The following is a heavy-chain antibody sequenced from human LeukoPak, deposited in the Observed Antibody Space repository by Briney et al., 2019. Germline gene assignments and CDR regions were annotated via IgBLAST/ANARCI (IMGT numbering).Heavy chain of an antibody. CDR2: IKQDGSEK. CDR3: ARDGDSGSYLAYFQD. V-gene: IGHV3-7*03. D-gene: IGHD1-26*01. Sequence: PGGSLRLSCAASGFDFHNYVIHWVRQAPGKGLEWVANIKQDGSEKYYVDSVKGRFTISRDNSKNTLSLQMNSLRAEDTAVYYCARDGDSGSYLAYFQDWGQGTLVTVSS. J-gene: IGHJ1*01. CDR1: GFDFHNYV.